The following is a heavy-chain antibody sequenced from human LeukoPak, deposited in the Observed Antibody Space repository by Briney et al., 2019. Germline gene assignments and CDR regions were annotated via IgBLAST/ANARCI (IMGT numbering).Heavy chain of an antibody. J-gene: IGHJ4*02. Sequence: GRSLRLSCATAGFTFSHYGMHWVRQAPGKGLEWVAVIWSDGTNRYYGDPVKGRFTISRDNFQRTVYLQMDSLRAEDTAVYYCAKDAQRGFDYSNSLDKWGQGTLVTVSS. CDR2: IWSDGTNR. CDR3: AKDAQRGFDYSNSLDK. D-gene: IGHD4-11*01. V-gene: IGHV3-33*06. CDR1: GFTFSHYG.